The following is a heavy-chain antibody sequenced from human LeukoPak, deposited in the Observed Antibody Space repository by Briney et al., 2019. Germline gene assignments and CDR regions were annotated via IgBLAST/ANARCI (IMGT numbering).Heavy chain of an antibody. J-gene: IGHJ3*02. D-gene: IGHD6-19*01. V-gene: IGHV3-53*01. Sequence: GGSLRLSCAASRFTVSSNYMSWVRQAPGKGLEWVSVIYSGGSTYYADSVKGRFTISRDNSKNTLYLQMNSLRAEDTAVYYCARGNCDGCSGWYWSAFDIWGQGTMVTVSS. CDR1: RFTVSSNY. CDR3: ARGNCDGCSGWYWSAFDI. CDR2: IYSGGST.